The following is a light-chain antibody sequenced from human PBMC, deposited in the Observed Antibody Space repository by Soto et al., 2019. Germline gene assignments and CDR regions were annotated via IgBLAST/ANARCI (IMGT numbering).Light chain of an antibody. V-gene: IGLV2-14*01. Sequence: QSALTQPASVSGSPGQSITISCTGTSSDVGDYNYVSWYQQHPGKAPKVMIYDVSNRPSGVSNRFSGSKSGNKASLTISGLQAEDEADYYCSSYTSSSTLVFGTGTKVTVL. CDR3: SSYTSSSTLV. J-gene: IGLJ1*01. CDR2: DVS. CDR1: SSDVGDYNY.